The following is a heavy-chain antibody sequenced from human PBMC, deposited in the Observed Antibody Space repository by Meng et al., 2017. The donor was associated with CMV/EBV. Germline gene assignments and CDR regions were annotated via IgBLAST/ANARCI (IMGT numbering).Heavy chain of an antibody. CDR2: IRSKANSYAT. J-gene: IGHJ4*02. Sequence: GESLKISCAASGFTFSGSAMHWVRQASGKGLEWVGRIRSKANSYATAYAASVKGRFTISSDDSKNTAYLQMNSLKTEDTAVYYCTLVGYWGQGTLVTVSS. V-gene: IGHV3-73*01. CDR3: TLVGY. CDR1: GFTFSGSA.